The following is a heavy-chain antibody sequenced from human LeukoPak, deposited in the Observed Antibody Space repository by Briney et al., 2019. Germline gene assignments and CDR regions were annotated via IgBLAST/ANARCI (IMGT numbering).Heavy chain of an antibody. CDR2: INPNSGGT. CDR3: ARGSVPLVNVLDY. D-gene: IGHD1-1*01. CDR1: GYTFTNYG. V-gene: IGHV1-2*02. J-gene: IGHJ4*02. Sequence: ASVKVSCKASGYTFTNYGISWVRQAPGQGLEWMGWINPNSGGTNYAQKFQGRVTMTRDTSISTAYMELSRLRSDDTAVYYCARGSVPLVNVLDYWGQGTLVTVSS.